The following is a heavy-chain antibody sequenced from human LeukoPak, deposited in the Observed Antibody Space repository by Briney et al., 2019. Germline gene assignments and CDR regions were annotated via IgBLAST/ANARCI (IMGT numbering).Heavy chain of an antibody. Sequence: GGTLRLSCAASGFAFNNAWMSWVRQAPGKGLEWVGRIKSKTDGGTTDYAAPVKGRFTISRDDSKNTLYLQMNSLKTEDTAVYYCTTVIAYDSNGQGGQGTLVTVSS. J-gene: IGHJ4*02. CDR1: GFAFNNAW. V-gene: IGHV3-15*01. CDR2: IKSKTDGGTT. CDR3: TTVIAYDSNGQ. D-gene: IGHD3-22*01.